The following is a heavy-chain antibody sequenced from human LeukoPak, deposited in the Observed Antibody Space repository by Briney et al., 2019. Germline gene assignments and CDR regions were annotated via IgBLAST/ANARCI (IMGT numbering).Heavy chain of an antibody. Sequence: GGSLRLSCAASGFTLSSNHMSWVRQAPGKGLEWVSVIYSGGSTYYADSVKGRFTISRDYSKNTLFLQMNSLRAEDTAVYYCARDSGGSYYNNWGQGTLVTVSS. CDR3: ARDSGGSYYNN. J-gene: IGHJ4*02. CDR1: GFTLSSNH. D-gene: IGHD1-26*01. CDR2: IYSGGST. V-gene: IGHV3-53*01.